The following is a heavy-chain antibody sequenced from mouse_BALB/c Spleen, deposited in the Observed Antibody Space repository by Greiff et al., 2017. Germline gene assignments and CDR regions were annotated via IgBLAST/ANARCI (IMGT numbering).Heavy chain of an antibody. Sequence: EVQLVESGTVLARPGASVKMSCKASGYSFTSYWMHWVKQRPGQGLEWIGAIYPGNSDTSYNQKFKGKAKLTAVTSASTAYMELSSLTNEDSAVYYCTRDGTTATYFDVWGAGTTVTVSA. CDR2: IYPGNSDT. CDR1: GYSFTSYW. V-gene: IGHV1-5*01. J-gene: IGHJ1*01. CDR3: TRDGTTATYFDV. D-gene: IGHD1-2*01.